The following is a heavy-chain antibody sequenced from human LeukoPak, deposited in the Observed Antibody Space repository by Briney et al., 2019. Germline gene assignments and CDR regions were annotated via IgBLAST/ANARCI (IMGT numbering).Heavy chain of an antibody. D-gene: IGHD3-22*01. J-gene: IGHJ4*02. CDR2: IYYSGST. CDR1: GGSISSSSYY. CDR3: ARQRDSSGYYGGNDY. V-gene: IGHV4-39*01. Sequence: SETLSLTCTVSGGSISSSSYYWGWIRQPPGKGLEWIGSIYYSGSTYYNPSLKSRVTISVDTSKNQFSLKLSSVTAADTAVYYCARQRDSSGYYGGNDYWGQGTLATVSS.